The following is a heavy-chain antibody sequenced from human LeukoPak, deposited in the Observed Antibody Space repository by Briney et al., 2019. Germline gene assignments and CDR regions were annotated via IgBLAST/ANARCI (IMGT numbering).Heavy chain of an antibody. J-gene: IGHJ4*02. D-gene: IGHD4-23*01. CDR2: IYYSGST. Sequence: SDTLSLTCTVCGRPISSYYRRWIRQPPPRGGEGIGYIYYSGSTNYNPSLKSRVTISVDTSKNQFSLKLSSVTAADTAVYYCARTSHYGGNSDYWGQGTLVTVSS. V-gene: IGHV4-59*07. CDR1: GRPISSYY. CDR3: ARTSHYGGNSDY.